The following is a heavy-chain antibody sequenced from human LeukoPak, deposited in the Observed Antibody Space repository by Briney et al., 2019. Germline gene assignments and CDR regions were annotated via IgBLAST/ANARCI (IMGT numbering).Heavy chain of an antibody. J-gene: IGHJ4*02. CDR2: FDPEDGET. Sequence: ASVKVSCKVSGYTLTELSMHWVRQAPGKGLEWMGGFDPEDGETIYAQKFQGRVTMTRDTSTSTVYMELSSLRSEDTAVCYCARSDVYNYYYWGQGTLVTVSS. CDR1: GYTLTELS. V-gene: IGHV1-24*01. CDR3: ARSDVYNYYY. D-gene: IGHD5-24*01.